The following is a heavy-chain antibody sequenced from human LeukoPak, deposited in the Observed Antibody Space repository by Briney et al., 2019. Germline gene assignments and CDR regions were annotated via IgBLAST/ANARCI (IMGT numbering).Heavy chain of an antibody. Sequence: SVKVSCEASGGTFSSYAISWVRRAPGQGLEWLGGISPIFGTANYAQKFQGRVTITTNESTSTAYMELSSLRSEDTAVYYCATTRRETTFGVVTDRYYYYYYMDVWGKGTTVTVSS. CDR2: ISPIFGTA. V-gene: IGHV1-69*05. J-gene: IGHJ6*03. D-gene: IGHD3-3*01. CDR1: GGTFSSYA. CDR3: ATTRRETTFGVVTDRYYYYYYMDV.